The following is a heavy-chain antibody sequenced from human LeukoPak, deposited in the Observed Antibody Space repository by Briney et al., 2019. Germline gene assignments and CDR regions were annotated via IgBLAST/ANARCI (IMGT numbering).Heavy chain of an antibody. D-gene: IGHD3-22*01. CDR2: ISAYNGNT. CDR1: GYTFTSYH. Sequence: ASVKVSCKASGYTFTSYHMNWVRQAPGQGLEWMGWISAYNGNTNYAQKLQGRVTMTTDTSTSTAYMELRSLRSDDTAVYYCARDGSFYYYDSSGYSPAFDYWGQGTLVTVSS. CDR3: ARDGSFYYYDSSGYSPAFDY. V-gene: IGHV1-18*04. J-gene: IGHJ4*02.